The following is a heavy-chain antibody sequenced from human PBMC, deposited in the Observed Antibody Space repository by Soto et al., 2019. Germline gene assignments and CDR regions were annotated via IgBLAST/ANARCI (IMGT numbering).Heavy chain of an antibody. CDR2: ISAYNGNT. CDR1: GYTFTSYG. J-gene: IGHJ6*02. D-gene: IGHD6-19*01. Sequence: QVPLVQSGAEVKKPGASVKVSCKASGYTFTSYGISWVRQAPGQGLEWMGWISAYNGNTNYAQKLQGRVTMTTDTSTSTAYMELRSLRSDDTAVYYCARDHTVAGPGRWYYYGMDVWGQGTTVTVSS. V-gene: IGHV1-18*01. CDR3: ARDHTVAGPGRWYYYGMDV.